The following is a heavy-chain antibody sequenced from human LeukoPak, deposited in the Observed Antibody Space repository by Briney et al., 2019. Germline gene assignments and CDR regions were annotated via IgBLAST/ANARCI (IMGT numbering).Heavy chain of an antibody. CDR1: GYTFTNYD. J-gene: IGHJ4*02. CDR3: ATELRWKDH. V-gene: IGHV1-8*01. CDR2: MKPNSGNT. D-gene: IGHD4-23*01. Sequence: GASVKVSCKASGYTFTNYDINWVRQATGQGLEWMGYMKPNSGNTGYAQKFQGRVTMTRDTSISTAYMELSSLTSEDTVVYYCATELRWKDHWGQGTLVTVSS.